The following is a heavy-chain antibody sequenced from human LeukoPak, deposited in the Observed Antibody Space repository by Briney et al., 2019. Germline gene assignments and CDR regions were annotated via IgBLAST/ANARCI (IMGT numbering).Heavy chain of an antibody. CDR3: ARGSRYHGMDV. CDR2: IKQDGSDT. Sequence: PGGSLRLSCAASGFTFTNYWMNWVRQAPGEGLEWVANIKQDGSDTYYVDSVKGRFTISRDNAKNSLYLDMNGLRVDDTAAYHCARGSRYHGMDVWGQGTTVTVSS. V-gene: IGHV3-7*01. J-gene: IGHJ6*02. CDR1: GFTFTNYW.